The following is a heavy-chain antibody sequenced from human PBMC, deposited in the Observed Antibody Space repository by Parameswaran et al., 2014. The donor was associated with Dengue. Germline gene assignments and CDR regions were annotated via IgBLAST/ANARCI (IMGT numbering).Heavy chain of an antibody. CDR3: AREGPTGTVTTPPGDY. CDR2: ISSSSYT. V-gene: IGHV3-11*05. D-gene: IGHD4-11*01. J-gene: IGHJ4*02. Sequence: RWIRQPPGKGLEWVSYISSSSYTNYADSVKGRFTISRDNAKNSLYLQMNSLRAEDTAVYYCAREGPTGTVTTPPGDYWGQGTLVTVSS.